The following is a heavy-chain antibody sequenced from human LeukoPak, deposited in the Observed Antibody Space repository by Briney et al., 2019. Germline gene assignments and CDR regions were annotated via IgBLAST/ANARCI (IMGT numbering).Heavy chain of an antibody. CDR2: IASDGSHT. CDR3: ARERQDTILHSGAFDI. J-gene: IGHJ3*02. V-gene: IGHV3-30-3*01. Sequence: GGSRRLSCAASGFTFSTYFMHWVRQPPGKGLEWLADIASDGSHTFYVESVKGRFTISRDNSKNTLYLQMNSLRAEDTAVYFCARERQDTILHSGAFDIWGQGTMVTVSS. D-gene: IGHD2-21*01. CDR1: GFTFSTYF.